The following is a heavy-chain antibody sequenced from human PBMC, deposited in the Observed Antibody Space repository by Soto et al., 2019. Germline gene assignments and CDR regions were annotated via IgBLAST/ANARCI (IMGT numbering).Heavy chain of an antibody. Sequence: PGGSLRLSCAASGFTFSSYGIHWVRQAPGKGLEWVAVISYDGSNKYYADSVKGRFTISRDNSKNTLYLQMNSLRAEDTAVYYCAKEAWERFLEWLLAYWGQGTLVTVSS. D-gene: IGHD3-3*01. CDR2: ISYDGSNK. J-gene: IGHJ4*02. CDR3: AKEAWERFLEWLLAY. V-gene: IGHV3-30*18. CDR1: GFTFSSYG.